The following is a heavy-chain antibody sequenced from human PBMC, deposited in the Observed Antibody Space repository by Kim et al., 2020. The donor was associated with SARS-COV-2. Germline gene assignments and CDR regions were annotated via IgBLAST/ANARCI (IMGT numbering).Heavy chain of an antibody. CDR3: ARSPHDSSGYYL. D-gene: IGHD3-22*01. J-gene: IGHJ5*02. Sequence: YNPALKSRVTISVDTSKNQFALKLSSVTAADTAVYYCARSPHDSSGYYLWGQGTLVTVSS. V-gene: IGHV4-31*02.